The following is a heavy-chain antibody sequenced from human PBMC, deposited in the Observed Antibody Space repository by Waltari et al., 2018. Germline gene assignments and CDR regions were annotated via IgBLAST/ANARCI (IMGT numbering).Heavy chain of an antibody. V-gene: IGHV4-4*07. Sequence: QVQLQESGPGLVKPSETLSLTCTVSGGSISSYYWSWIRQPAGKGLDGIGRIYTSGSTNHNPSLKSRGTMSVDTSKNQFSRKLSSVTAADTAVYYCARARGSSSWYADAFDIWGQGTMVTVSS. D-gene: IGHD6-13*01. CDR2: IYTSGST. CDR1: GGSISSYY. J-gene: IGHJ3*02. CDR3: ARARGSSSWYADAFDI.